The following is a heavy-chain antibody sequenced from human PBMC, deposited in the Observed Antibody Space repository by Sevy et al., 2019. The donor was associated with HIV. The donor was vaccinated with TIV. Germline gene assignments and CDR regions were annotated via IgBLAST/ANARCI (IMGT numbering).Heavy chain of an antibody. J-gene: IGHJ5*01. Sequence: ASVKVSCKASGYTFTSYGITWVRQAPGQGLEWMGWISNYNSVRKSAQKFQDRVTMTTDTSTSTAYMELMSLREDDTAVYYCARGVSVVAATGVCFDSWGQGTLVTVSS. D-gene: IGHD6-19*01. CDR2: ISNYNSVR. CDR3: ARGVSVVAATGVCFDS. CDR1: GYTFTSYG. V-gene: IGHV1-18*01.